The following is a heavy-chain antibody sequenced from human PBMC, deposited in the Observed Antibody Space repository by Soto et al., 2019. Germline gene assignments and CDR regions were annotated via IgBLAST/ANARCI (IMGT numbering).Heavy chain of an antibody. J-gene: IGHJ6*02. Sequence: GGSLRLSCAASGFTFSLYGMHWVRQAPGKGLEWVAVICYDGRNTYYADSVKGRFTISRDNSKNTLYLQMNSLRAEDTAVYYCARDCLQVATTPYYYYGMDVWGQGTTVTVSS. CDR3: ARDCLQVATTPYYYYGMDV. CDR1: GFTFSLYG. V-gene: IGHV3-33*01. CDR2: ICYDGRNT. D-gene: IGHD5-12*01.